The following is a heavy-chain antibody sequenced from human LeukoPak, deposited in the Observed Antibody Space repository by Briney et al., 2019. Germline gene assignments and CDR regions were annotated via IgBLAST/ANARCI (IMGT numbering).Heavy chain of an antibody. D-gene: IGHD2-15*01. Sequence: PGASLRLSCAASGFTFSSYAMQWVRQAPGKGLEWVAVISYDGSNKYYADSVKGRFTISRDNSKNTLYLQMNSLRAEDTAVYYCARVASGGSCYDYWGQGTLVTVSS. V-gene: IGHV3-30-3*01. CDR2: ISYDGSNK. CDR3: ARVASGGSCYDY. J-gene: IGHJ4*02. CDR1: GFTFSSYA.